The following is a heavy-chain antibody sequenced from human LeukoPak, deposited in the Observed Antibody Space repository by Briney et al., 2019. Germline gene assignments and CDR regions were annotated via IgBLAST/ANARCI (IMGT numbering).Heavy chain of an antibody. Sequence: GGSLRLSCVASGFTFSSYGMSWVRQAPGKGLEWVSAISGNAADTFYADSVKGRFTISRDNSKNTLYLQMRSLRVEDTALYHCAKMGGVSESNARTFDPWGQGTLVTVSS. CDR1: GFTFSSYG. D-gene: IGHD3-16*01. V-gene: IGHV3-23*01. CDR2: ISGNAADT. J-gene: IGHJ5*02. CDR3: AKMGGVSESNARTFDP.